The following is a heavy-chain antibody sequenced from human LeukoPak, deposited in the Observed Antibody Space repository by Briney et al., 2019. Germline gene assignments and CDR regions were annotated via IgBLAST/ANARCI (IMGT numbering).Heavy chain of an antibody. D-gene: IGHD2-21*01. J-gene: IGHJ5*02. Sequence: SETLSLTCTLSGDSISRFYWSWIRQPAGKGLEWIGRIYTSGRTNYDPSLKSRVSMSIDVPKNQFSLRLSSVTAADTAVYYCARERGTIVGASGSTWFDPWGQGTLVIVSS. CDR2: IYTSGRT. CDR3: ARERGTIVGASGSTWFDP. V-gene: IGHV4-4*07. CDR1: GDSISRFY.